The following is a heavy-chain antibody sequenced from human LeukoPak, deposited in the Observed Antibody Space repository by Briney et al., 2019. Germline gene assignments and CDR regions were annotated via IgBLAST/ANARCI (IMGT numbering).Heavy chain of an antibody. CDR1: GDSFFSNSVA. D-gene: IGHD1-26*01. Sequence: SQTLSLTCAISGDSFFSNSVAWNWIRQSPSRGLEWLGRTYYRSKWFNDYTVSMKGRVTVNPDTSKNQFSLQLNSVTPEDTAVYYCAREDRLGHFDCWGQGTLVTVSS. V-gene: IGHV6-1*01. CDR2: TYYRSKWFN. CDR3: AREDRLGHFDC. J-gene: IGHJ4*01.